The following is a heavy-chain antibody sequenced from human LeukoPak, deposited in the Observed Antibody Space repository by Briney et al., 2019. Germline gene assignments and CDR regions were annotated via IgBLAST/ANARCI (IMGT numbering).Heavy chain of an antibody. CDR3: AKDPNPLSYYFDY. D-gene: IGHD6-6*01. Sequence: PGGSLRLSCAASGFTFSSYAMSWVRQAPGKGLEWVSAIGGSGGSTYYADSVKGRFTISRDNSKNTLYLQMNSLRAEDTAVYYCAKDPNPLSYYFDYWGQGTLVTVSS. J-gene: IGHJ4*02. CDR1: GFTFSSYA. CDR2: IGGSGGST. V-gene: IGHV3-23*01.